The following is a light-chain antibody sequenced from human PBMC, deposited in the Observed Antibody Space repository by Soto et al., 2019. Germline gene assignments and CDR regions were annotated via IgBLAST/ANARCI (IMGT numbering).Light chain of an antibody. CDR3: QQYGTSIT. CDR2: GAS. J-gene: IGKJ5*01. Sequence: EIVLTQSPGTLSLSPGERATLSCRASQSFSSSYLAWYQQKPGQAPRLLIYGASSRATGIPDRFSGSGSGTDFTLTISRLEPEEFAVYYCQQYGTSITFGQGTRREI. CDR1: QSFSSSY. V-gene: IGKV3-20*01.